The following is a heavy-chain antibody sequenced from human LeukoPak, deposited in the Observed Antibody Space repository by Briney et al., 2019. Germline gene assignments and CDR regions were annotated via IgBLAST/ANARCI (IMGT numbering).Heavy chain of an antibody. CDR3: ARGGSSSFYYYYGMDV. D-gene: IGHD6-6*01. J-gene: IGHJ6*02. CDR1: GFTFSSYS. V-gene: IGHV3-21*01. CDR2: ISSSSSYI. Sequence: GGSLRLSCAASGFTFSSYSMNWVRQAPGKGLGWVSSISSSSSYIYYADSVKGRFTISRDNAKNSLYLQMNSLRAEDTAVYYCARGGSSSFYYYYGMDVWGQGTTVTVSS.